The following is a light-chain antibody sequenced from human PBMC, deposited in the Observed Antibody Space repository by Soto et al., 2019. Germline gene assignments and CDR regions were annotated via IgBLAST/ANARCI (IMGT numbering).Light chain of an antibody. V-gene: IGKV3-15*01. CDR2: AAS. CDR1: QSVKSSY. CDR3: QQYNNWPLT. Sequence: EIVLTQSPGTLSLSPGERATLPCRASQSVKSSYLAWYQHKPGQAPRLLIYAASTRATGIPARFSGSGSGTEFTPTITSLQSEDFAVYYCQQYNNWPLTFGGGTKVDIK. J-gene: IGKJ4*01.